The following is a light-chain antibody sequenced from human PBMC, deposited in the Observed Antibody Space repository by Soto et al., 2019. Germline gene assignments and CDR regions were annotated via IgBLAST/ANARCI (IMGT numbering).Light chain of an antibody. V-gene: IGKV3-20*01. CDR1: QSVSNDY. J-gene: IGKJ1*01. Sequence: EIVLTQSPGTLSLSPGERATLSCRASQSVSNDYLAWYQQKPGQAPRLLIYGSSNRATGIPDRFSGSGSGTDFPLTISRLEPEDCALYYCQQYGSSGTFGQGTKVEIK. CDR2: GSS. CDR3: QQYGSSGT.